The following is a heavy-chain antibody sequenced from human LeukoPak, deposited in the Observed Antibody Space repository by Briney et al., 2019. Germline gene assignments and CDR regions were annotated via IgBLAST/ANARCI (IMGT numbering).Heavy chain of an antibody. V-gene: IGHV1-18*01. Sequence: ASVKVSCKASGYTFTSYGISWARQAPGQGLEWMGWISAYNGNTNYAQKLQGRVTMTTDTSTSTAYMELRSLRSDGTAVYYCARATKLSSSWYRWFDPWGQGTLVTVSS. CDR1: GYTFTSYG. CDR3: ARATKLSSSWYRWFDP. CDR2: ISAYNGNT. J-gene: IGHJ5*02. D-gene: IGHD6-13*01.